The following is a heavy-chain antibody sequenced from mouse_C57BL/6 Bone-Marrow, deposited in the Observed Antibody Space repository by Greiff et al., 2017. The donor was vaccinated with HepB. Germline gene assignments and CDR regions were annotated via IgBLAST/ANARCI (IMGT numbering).Heavy chain of an antibody. CDR3: ARDLLWYPFDY. Sequence: EVKLMESGGGLVKPGGSLKLSCAASGFTFSSYAMSWVRQTPEKRLEWVATISDGGSYTYYPDNVKGRFTISRDNAKNNLYLQMSHLKSEDTAMYYCARDLLWYPFDYWGQGTTLTVSS. CDR2: ISDGGSYT. J-gene: IGHJ2*01. CDR1: GFTFSSYA. V-gene: IGHV5-4*01. D-gene: IGHD2-1*01.